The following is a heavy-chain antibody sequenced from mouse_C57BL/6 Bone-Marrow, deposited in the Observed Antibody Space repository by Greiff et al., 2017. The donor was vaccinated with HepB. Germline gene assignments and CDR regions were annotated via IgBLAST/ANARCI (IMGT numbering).Heavy chain of an antibody. J-gene: IGHJ4*01. V-gene: IGHV1-82*01. CDR1: GYAFSSSW. CDR3: ARGEDTMDY. CDR2: IYPGDGDT. Sequence: VQRVESGPELVKPGASVKISCKASGYAFSSSWMNWVKQRPGKGLEWIGRIYPGDGDTNYNGKFKGKATLTADKSSSTAYMQLSSLTSEDSAVYFCARGEDTMDYWGQGTSVTVSS.